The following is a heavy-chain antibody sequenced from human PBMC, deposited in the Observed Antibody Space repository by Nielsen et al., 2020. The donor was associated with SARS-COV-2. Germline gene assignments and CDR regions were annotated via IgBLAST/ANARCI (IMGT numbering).Heavy chain of an antibody. CDR2: IYYSGST. CDR1: GGSVSSYY. V-gene: IGHV4-59*02. CDR3: ARIAAQPGYYYYYYMDV. Sequence: SETLSLTCTVSGGSVSSYYWSWIRQPPGKGLEWIGYIYYSGSTNYNPSLKSRVTISVDTSKNQFSLKLSSVTAADTAVYYCARIAAQPGYYYYYYMDVWGKGTTVTVSS. J-gene: IGHJ6*03. D-gene: IGHD6-6*01.